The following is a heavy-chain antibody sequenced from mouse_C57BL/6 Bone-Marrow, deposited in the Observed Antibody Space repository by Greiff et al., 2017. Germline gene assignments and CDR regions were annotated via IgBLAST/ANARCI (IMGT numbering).Heavy chain of an antibody. J-gene: IGHJ2*01. D-gene: IGHD2-4*01. CDR2: IDPSDSYT. Sequence: QVQLQQPGAELVRPGTSVKLSCKASGYTFTSYWMHWVKQRPGQGPEWIGVIDPSDSYTNYNQKFKGKATLTVDTSSSTAYMQLSSLTSEDSAVYYCAIYYDYDTDYWGQGTTLTVSS. V-gene: IGHV1-59*01. CDR1: GYTFTSYW. CDR3: AIYYDYDTDY.